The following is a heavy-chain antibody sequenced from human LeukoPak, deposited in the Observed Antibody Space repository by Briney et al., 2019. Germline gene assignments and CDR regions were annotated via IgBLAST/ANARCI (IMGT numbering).Heavy chain of an antibody. CDR3: ARDLSWVTTSLGAFDI. Sequence: GGSLILSCAASGFTFSSYSMTWVRQAPGKGLEWDSSISSSSSYIYYADSVKGRFTISRDNAKNSLYLQMNSLRAEDTAVYYCARDLSWVTTSLGAFDIWGQGTMVTVST. CDR1: GFTFSSYS. J-gene: IGHJ3*02. D-gene: IGHD4-17*01. CDR2: ISSSSSYI. V-gene: IGHV3-21*01.